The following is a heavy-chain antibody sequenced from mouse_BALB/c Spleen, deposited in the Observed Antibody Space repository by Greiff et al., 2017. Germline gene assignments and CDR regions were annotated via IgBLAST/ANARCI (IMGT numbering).Heavy chain of an antibody. Sequence: VKLQESGAELAKPGASVKMSCKASGYTFTSYWMHWVKQRPGQGLEWIGYINPSSGYTNYNQKFKDKATLTADKSSSTAYMQLSSLTSEDSAVYYCATGSYAMDYWGQGTSVTVSS. CDR1: GYTFTSYW. D-gene: IGHD4-1*01. V-gene: IGHV1-7*01. J-gene: IGHJ4*01. CDR2: INPSSGYT. CDR3: ATGSYAMDY.